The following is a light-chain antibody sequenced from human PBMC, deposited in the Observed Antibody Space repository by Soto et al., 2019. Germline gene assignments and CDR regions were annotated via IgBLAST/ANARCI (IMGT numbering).Light chain of an antibody. CDR1: SSDAGGYDY. V-gene: IGLV2-14*01. Sequence: QSVLTQPASVSGSPGQSITISCTGTSSDAGGYDYVSWYQQHPGTAPRLIIFEVTNRPSGVSNRFSGSKSGNTASLTISGLQAEDEADYYCTSYTSSSTQVFGTGTKVTVL. J-gene: IGLJ1*01. CDR3: TSYTSSSTQV. CDR2: EVT.